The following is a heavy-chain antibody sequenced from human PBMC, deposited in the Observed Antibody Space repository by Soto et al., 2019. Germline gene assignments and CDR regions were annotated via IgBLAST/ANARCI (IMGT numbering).Heavy chain of an antibody. CDR1: GGSFSNSA. CDR3: ASRPRNGYNR. J-gene: IGHJ4*02. Sequence: QVQLVQSGAELTKPGSSVKVSCKSSGGSFSNSAVTWVRQAPGQGLEWMGGIIPIFNTPNYAQKFQGRVAFTADDSTATAYMELTSLTSEDTAVYYCASRPRNGYNRWGQGTLVTVSS. D-gene: IGHD5-12*01. CDR2: IIPIFNTP. V-gene: IGHV1-69*01.